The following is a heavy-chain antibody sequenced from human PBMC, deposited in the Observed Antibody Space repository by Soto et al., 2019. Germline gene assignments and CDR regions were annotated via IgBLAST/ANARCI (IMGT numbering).Heavy chain of an antibody. Sequence: EVQLVESGGGLVQPGGSLRLSCAASGFTFSSYWMSWVRQAPGKGLEWVANIKQDGSEKYYVDSVKGRFTISRDNAKNSLYLQMNSLRAEDTAVYYCANSYGDFHFDYWGQGTLVTVSS. V-gene: IGHV3-7*01. D-gene: IGHD4-17*01. CDR3: ANSYGDFHFDY. J-gene: IGHJ4*02. CDR2: IKQDGSEK. CDR1: GFTFSSYW.